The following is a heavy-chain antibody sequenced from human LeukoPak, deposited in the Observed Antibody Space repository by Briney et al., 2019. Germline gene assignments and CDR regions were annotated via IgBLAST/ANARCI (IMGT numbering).Heavy chain of an antibody. CDR2: IIPNSGGT. J-gene: IGHJ3*02. D-gene: IGHD1/OR15-1a*01. V-gene: IGHV1-2*02. CDR1: GYTFTGYY. CDR3: ARSTLGHYDAFDI. Sequence: ASVKVSCKASGYTFTGYYMHWVRQAPGQGLEWMGWIIPNSGGTNYAQKFQGRVTMTRDTSISTAYMEPSRLRSDDTAVYYCARSTLGHYDAFDIWGQGTMVIVSS.